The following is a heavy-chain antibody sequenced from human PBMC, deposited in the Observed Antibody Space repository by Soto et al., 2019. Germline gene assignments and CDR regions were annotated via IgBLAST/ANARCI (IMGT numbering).Heavy chain of an antibody. CDR1: GYTFTSYG. Sequence: ASVKVSCKASGYTFTSYGISWVRQAPGQGLEWMGWISAYNGNTNYAQKLQGRVTMTTDTSTSTAYMDLRSLGSDDTAVYYCARAGYCSGGSCYTLSYWGQGTLVTVSS. V-gene: IGHV1-18*04. CDR2: ISAYNGNT. CDR3: ARAGYCSGGSCYTLSY. J-gene: IGHJ4*02. D-gene: IGHD2-15*01.